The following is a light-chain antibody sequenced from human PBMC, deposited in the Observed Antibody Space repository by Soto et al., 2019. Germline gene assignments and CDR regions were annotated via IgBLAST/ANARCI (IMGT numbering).Light chain of an antibody. J-gene: IGLJ2*01. V-gene: IGLV1-47*01. Sequence: QSVLTQSPSASGTPGQRVTISCSGNIAKIGRNYVYWYQQFPGTAPRLLIYRAEQRPSGVPDRFSGSKSGTSASLAISGLRSEDEAAYYCAAWDDTVNGLVFGGGTKVTVL. CDR2: RAE. CDR3: AAWDDTVNGLV. CDR1: IAKIGRNY.